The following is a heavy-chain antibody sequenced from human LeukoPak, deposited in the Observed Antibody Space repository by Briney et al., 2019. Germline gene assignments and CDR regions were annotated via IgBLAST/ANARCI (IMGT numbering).Heavy chain of an antibody. Sequence: GGSLRLSCAASGFTFSSYAMSWVRQAPGKGLEWVSYISSSGSTIYYADSVKGRFTISRDNAKNSLYLQMNSLRAEDTAVYYCARRVWFGELLTWGQGTLVTVSS. CDR2: ISSSGSTI. D-gene: IGHD3-10*01. CDR3: ARRVWFGELLT. CDR1: GFTFSSYA. J-gene: IGHJ4*02. V-gene: IGHV3-48*03.